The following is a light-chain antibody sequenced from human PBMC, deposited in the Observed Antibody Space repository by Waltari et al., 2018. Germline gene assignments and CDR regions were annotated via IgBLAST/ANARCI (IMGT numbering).Light chain of an antibody. CDR3: QKYGSLPAT. Sequence: EIVLTQSPGTLSLSPGERATLPCRASQSVSRTLAWYQQKPGQAPRLLIYDASSRATGIADRFSGSGSGTDFSLTISRLEPEDFAVYYCQKYGSLPATFGQGTKVEIK. CDR2: DAS. V-gene: IGKV3-20*01. CDR1: QSVSRT. J-gene: IGKJ1*01.